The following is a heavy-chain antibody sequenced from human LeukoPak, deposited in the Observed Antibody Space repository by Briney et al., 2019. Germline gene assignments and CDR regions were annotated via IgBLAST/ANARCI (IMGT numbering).Heavy chain of an antibody. CDR2: INSDGSST. D-gene: IGHD5-18*01. J-gene: IGHJ3*02. V-gene: IGHV3-74*01. CDR3: AKGVDTATLHGAFDI. CDR1: GFTFSSYW. Sequence: GGSLRLSCAASGFTFSSYWMHWVRQAPGKGLVWVSRINSDGSSTSYADSVKGRFTISRDNAKNTLYQQMNSLRAEDTAVFYCAKGVDTATLHGAFDIWGQGTMVTVSS.